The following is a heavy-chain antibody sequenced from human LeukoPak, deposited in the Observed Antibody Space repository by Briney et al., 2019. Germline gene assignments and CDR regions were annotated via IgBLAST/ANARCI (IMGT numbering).Heavy chain of an antibody. V-gene: IGHV4-39*01. CDR3: ARLWRGGGPHFEGMDV. J-gene: IGHJ6*02. D-gene: IGHD2-15*01. Sequence: PSETLSLTCTVSGGSISSSSYYWGWIRQPPGKGLEWIGSIYYSGSTYYNPSRKSRVTISVDTSKNQFSLKLSSVTAADTAVYYCARLWRGGGPHFEGMDVWGQGTTVTVSS. CDR1: GGSISSSSYY. CDR2: IYYSGST.